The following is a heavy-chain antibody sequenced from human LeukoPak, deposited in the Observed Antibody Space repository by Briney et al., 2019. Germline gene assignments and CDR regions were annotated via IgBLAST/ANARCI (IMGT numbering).Heavy chain of an antibody. V-gene: IGHV3-30*02. CDR1: GFTFSRYG. J-gene: IGHJ4*02. Sequence: GGSLRLSCAASGFTFSRYGMHWVRQAPGKGLEWVAFIRYDGSNKYYADSVKGRFTISRDNSKNTLYLQMNSLRAEDTAVYYCAKDQETYYDFWSGYPTFDYWGQGTLVTVSS. CDR2: IRYDGSNK. D-gene: IGHD3-3*01. CDR3: AKDQETYYDFWSGYPTFDY.